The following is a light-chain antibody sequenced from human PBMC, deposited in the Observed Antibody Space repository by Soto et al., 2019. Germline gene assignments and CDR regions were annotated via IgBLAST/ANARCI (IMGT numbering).Light chain of an antibody. CDR1: QIITNR. CDR2: DAS. J-gene: IGKJ1*01. Sequence: DIQMPQSPSTLRASVGARVTIPCRASQIITNRLAWYQQNPGIAPMVLIYDASNFASRVPSRFSSRRSGTEFILTISRLQPDDFASYYCQHYSGIWTFGQGTKVDIK. V-gene: IGKV1-5*01. CDR3: QHYSGIWT.